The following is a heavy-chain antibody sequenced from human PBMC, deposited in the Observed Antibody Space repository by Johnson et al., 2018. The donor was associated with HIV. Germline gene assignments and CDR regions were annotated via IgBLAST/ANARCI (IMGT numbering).Heavy chain of an antibody. V-gene: IGHV3-20*04. CDR1: GITFDDYG. Sequence: VQLVESGGGVVRPGGSLRLSCAASGITFDDYGMSWVRQTPGKGLEWVSIIHIDGNTFYADSVRGRFTISRDNSKNTLYLQMNSLRAEDTAVYYCAKDLYSSSWTNDAFDIWGQGTMVTVSS. D-gene: IGHD6-13*01. CDR3: AKDLYSSSWTNDAFDI. J-gene: IGHJ3*02. CDR2: IIHIDGNT.